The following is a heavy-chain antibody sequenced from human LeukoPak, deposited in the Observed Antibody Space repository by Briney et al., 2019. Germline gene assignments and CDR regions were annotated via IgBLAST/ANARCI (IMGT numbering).Heavy chain of an antibody. CDR3: AAAAGEFDY. J-gene: IGHJ4*02. CDR1: GLTFRTYW. CDR2: IKEDGSEK. V-gene: IGHV3-7*03. D-gene: IGHD6-13*01. Sequence: GGSLRLSCAVSGLTFRTYWMSWVRQAPGKGLEWVANIKEDGSEKYYGDSVKGRFTISRDNAKTSLYLQMNSLRAEDTAVYYCAAAAGEFDYWGQGTLVTVSS.